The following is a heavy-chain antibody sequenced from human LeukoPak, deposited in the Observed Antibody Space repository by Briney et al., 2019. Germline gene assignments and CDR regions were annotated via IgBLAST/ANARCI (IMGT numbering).Heavy chain of an antibody. V-gene: IGHV3-21*01. Sequence: GGSLRLSCAASGFTFNSYSMNWVRQAPGKGLEWVSSISSSSSSIYYADSVKGRFTISRDNAKNSLYLQMNSLRAEDTAVYYCARASGDIVETATMGRYWGQGTLVTVSS. J-gene: IGHJ4*02. CDR1: GFTFNSYS. D-gene: IGHD5-18*01. CDR3: ARASGDIVETATMGRY. CDR2: ISSSSSSI.